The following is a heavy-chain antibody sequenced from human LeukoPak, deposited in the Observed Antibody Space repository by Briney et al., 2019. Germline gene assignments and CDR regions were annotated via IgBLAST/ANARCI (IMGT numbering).Heavy chain of an antibody. CDR1: GYAFTRYA. D-gene: IGHD1-26*01. CDR3: ARDSISGSYVHFDN. J-gene: IGHJ4*02. Sequence: ASVKVSCKASGYAFTRYAMNWVRQAPGQGLEWMGWIYTATGNPTYAQDFTGRFVFSLDPSVSTAYLQISSLKAEDTAVYYCARDSISGSYVHFDNWGQGTLVTVSS. V-gene: IGHV7-4-1*02. CDR2: IYTATGNP.